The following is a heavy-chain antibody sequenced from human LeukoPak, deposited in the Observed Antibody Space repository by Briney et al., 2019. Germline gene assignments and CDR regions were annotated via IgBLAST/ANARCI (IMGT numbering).Heavy chain of an antibody. CDR3: AKAGDYGDYGLDY. J-gene: IGHJ4*02. V-gene: IGHV3-23*01. Sequence: GGSLRLSCAASGFTFSSYAMSWVRQAPGKGLEWVSAISGSGGSTDYADSVKGRFTISRDNSKNTLYLQMNSLRAEDTAVYYCAKAGDYGDYGLDYWGQGTLVTVSS. D-gene: IGHD4-17*01. CDR1: GFTFSSYA. CDR2: ISGSGGST.